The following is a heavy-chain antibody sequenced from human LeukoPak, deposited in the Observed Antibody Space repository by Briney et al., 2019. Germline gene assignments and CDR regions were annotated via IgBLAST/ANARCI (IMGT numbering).Heavy chain of an antibody. D-gene: IGHD6-13*01. CDR3: AHPTEYSSSWYGNWFDP. V-gene: IGHV3-23*01. Sequence: GGSLRLSCAASGFTLSSYAMSWVCQAPGKGLEWVSAISVSGNTYHADSVKGRFTISRDNSKNTLYLQMNSLRAEDTAVYYCAHPTEYSSSWYGNWFDPWGQGTLVTVSS. J-gene: IGHJ5*02. CDR2: ISVSGNT. CDR1: GFTLSSYA.